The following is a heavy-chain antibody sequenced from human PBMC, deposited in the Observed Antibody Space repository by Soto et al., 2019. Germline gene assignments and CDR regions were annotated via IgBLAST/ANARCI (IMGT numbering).Heavy chain of an antibody. CDR3: ARGQMITFGGVIASVGY. Sequence: QVQLVQSGAEVKKPGASVKVSCKASGYTFTSYDINWVRQATGQGLEWMGWVNPNSGNTGYAQKFQGRVTMTRNTSISTAYMELSSLRSEDTAVYYCARGQMITFGGVIASVGYWGQGPLVTVSS. D-gene: IGHD3-16*02. CDR1: GYTFTSYD. V-gene: IGHV1-8*01. CDR2: VNPNSGNT. J-gene: IGHJ4*02.